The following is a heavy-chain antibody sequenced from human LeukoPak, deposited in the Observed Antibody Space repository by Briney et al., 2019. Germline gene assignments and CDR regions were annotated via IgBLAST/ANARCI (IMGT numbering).Heavy chain of an antibody. V-gene: IGHV4-59*01. CDR2: LSKSGNT. J-gene: IGHJ3*02. CDR1: GGSISSYY. CDR3: ASARYVNSFYAFDI. D-gene: IGHD3-9*01. Sequence: SETLSLTCTVSGGSISSYYWSWIRLPPGKGLEWIGHLSKSGNTNYSPSLKSRVTICGDTSKNQFFLKLSSVTAADTAVYYCASARYVNSFYAFDIWGQGTLVTVSS.